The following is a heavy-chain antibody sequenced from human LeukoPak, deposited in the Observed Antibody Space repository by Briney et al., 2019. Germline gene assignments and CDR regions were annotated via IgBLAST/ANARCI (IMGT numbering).Heavy chain of an antibody. J-gene: IGHJ4*02. CDR1: GFTFSSYG. D-gene: IGHD3-22*01. Sequence: GGSLRLSCAASGFTFSSYGMHWVRQAPGKGLEWVAVISYDGSNKYYADSVKGRFTISRDNSRNTLYLQMNSLRAEDTAVYYCAKTDYFDSSGHYREYWGQGTLVTVSS. V-gene: IGHV3-30*18. CDR2: ISYDGSNK. CDR3: AKTDYFDSSGHYREY.